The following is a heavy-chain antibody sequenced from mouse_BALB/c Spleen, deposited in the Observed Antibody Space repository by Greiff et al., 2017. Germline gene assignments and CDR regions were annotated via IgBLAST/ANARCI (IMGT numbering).Heavy chain of an antibody. V-gene: IGHV1-62-2*01. CDR2: FYPGSGSI. Sequence: QVQLQQSGAELVKPGASVKLSCKASGYTFTEYIIHWVKQRSGQGLEWIGWFYPGSGSIKYNEKFKDKATLTADKSSSTVYMELSRLTSEDSAVYFCARHEGADYYGRVNWYFDVWGAGTTVTVSS. CDR3: ARHEGADYYGRVNWYFDV. D-gene: IGHD1-1*01. CDR1: GYTFTEYI. J-gene: IGHJ1*01.